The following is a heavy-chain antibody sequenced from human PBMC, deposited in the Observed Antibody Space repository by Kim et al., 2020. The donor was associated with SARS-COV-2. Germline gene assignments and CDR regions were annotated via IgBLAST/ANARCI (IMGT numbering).Heavy chain of an antibody. D-gene: IGHD6-6*01. CDR3: ARNGYSSSSSPFDY. CDR2: ISSSSSTI. CDR1: GFTFSSYS. J-gene: IGHJ4*02. Sequence: GGSLRLSCAASGFTFSSYSMNWVRQAPGKGLEWVSYISSSSSTIYYADSVKGRFTISRDNAKNSLYLQMNSLRDEDTAVYYCARNGYSSSSSPFDYWGQGTLGTVSS. V-gene: IGHV3-48*02.